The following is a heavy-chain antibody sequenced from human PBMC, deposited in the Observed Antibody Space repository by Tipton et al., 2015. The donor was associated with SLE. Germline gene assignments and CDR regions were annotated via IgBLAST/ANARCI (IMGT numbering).Heavy chain of an antibody. V-gene: IGHV5-51*03. CDR1: GCSFTNSW. CDR2: IEPSDSDT. J-gene: IGHJ4*02. Sequence: VQLVQSGAEVKKPGEALQISCKTSGCSFTNSWIVWFRHMPGKGLECMGMIEPSDSDTRYNPSFQGHVSMSIDRSTTTAYLQWRSLKASDTAMYFCARRWVQTVFDYWGQGTLVSVSS. D-gene: IGHD3-10*01. CDR3: ARRWVQTVFDY.